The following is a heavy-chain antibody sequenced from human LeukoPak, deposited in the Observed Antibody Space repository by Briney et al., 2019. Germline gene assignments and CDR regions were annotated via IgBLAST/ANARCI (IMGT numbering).Heavy chain of an antibody. D-gene: IGHD4-17*01. CDR3: ARDRNYGDYVWAFDI. CDR2: INPNSGGT. CDR1: GYTFTDYY. V-gene: IGHV1-2*02. J-gene: IGHJ3*02. Sequence: ASVTVSFKASGYTFTDYYMHWVRQAPGQGLEWMGWINPNSGGTNYAQKFQGRVTMTRDTSISTAYMELSRLRSDDTAVYYCARDRNYGDYVWAFDIWGQGTMVTVSS.